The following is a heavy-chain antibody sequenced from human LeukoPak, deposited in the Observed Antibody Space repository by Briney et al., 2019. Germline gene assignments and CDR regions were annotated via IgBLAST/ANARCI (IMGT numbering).Heavy chain of an antibody. J-gene: IGHJ4*02. CDR3: AREYCSSTSCSIFDY. CDR2: INSDGSST. CDR1: GFTFSSYW. V-gene: IGHV3-74*01. Sequence: PGGSLRLSCAASGFTFSSYWMHWVRQAPGKGLVWVSRINSDGSSTSYADSAKGRFTISRDNAKNTLYLQMNSLRAEDTAVYYCAREYCSSTSCSIFDYWGQGTLVTVSS. D-gene: IGHD2-2*01.